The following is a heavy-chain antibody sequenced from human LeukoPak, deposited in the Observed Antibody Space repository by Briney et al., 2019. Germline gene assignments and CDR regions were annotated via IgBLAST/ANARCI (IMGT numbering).Heavy chain of an antibody. CDR1: GFTFSSYS. CDR3: ARGQWELPPGFDY. D-gene: IGHD1-26*01. V-gene: IGHV3-53*01. CDR2: IYSGGST. J-gene: IGHJ4*02. Sequence: GGSLRLACAASGFTFSSYSMNWVCQAPGKGLEWVSVIYSGGSTYYADSVKGRFTISRDNSKNTLYLQMNSLRAEDTAVYYCARGQWELPPGFDYWGQGTLVTVSS.